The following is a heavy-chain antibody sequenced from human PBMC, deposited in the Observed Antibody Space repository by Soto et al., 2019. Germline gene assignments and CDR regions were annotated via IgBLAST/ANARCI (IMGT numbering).Heavy chain of an antibody. CDR3: ATGGRGYSYAPRFYFEY. J-gene: IGHJ4*02. CDR1: GAIFSSNA. Sequence: QVQLVQSGAEVKKPGSSVKVTCKASGAIFSSNAISWVRRAPGQGLERMGGILPIFGRTNYAQKFQGRVTITADESTRTAYMELSSLKSEDTAVYYCATGGRGYSYAPRFYFEYWGQGTLVTVSS. CDR2: ILPIFGRT. D-gene: IGHD5-18*01. V-gene: IGHV1-69*01.